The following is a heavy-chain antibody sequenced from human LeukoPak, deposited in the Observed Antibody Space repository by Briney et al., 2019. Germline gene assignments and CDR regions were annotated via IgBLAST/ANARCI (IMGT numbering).Heavy chain of an antibody. V-gene: IGHV3-30*03. CDR3: ARSPDSISYYIQY. Sequence: GGSLRLSCAASGFTFSSYGMHWVRQAPGKGLEWVAVISYDGNNQYYADSVKGRFTISRDNSKSTLFLQMNSLRAEDTAVYYCARSPDSISYYIQYWGQGTLVTVSS. J-gene: IGHJ4*02. CDR1: GFTFSSYG. CDR2: ISYDGNNQ. D-gene: IGHD3-22*01.